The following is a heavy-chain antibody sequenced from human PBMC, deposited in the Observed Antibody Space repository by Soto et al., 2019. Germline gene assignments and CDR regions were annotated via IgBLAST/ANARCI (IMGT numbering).Heavy chain of an antibody. CDR3: ARFPPYYYGSGSYYNVGAFDI. Sequence: GGSLRLSCAASGFTFSDHYMDWVRQAPGKGLEWVGRTRNKANSYTTEYAASVKGRFTISRDDSKNSLYLQMNSLKTEDTAVYYCARFPPYYYGSGSYYNVGAFDIWGQGTMVTVSS. D-gene: IGHD3-10*01. CDR1: GFTFSDHY. V-gene: IGHV3-72*01. CDR2: TRNKANSYTT. J-gene: IGHJ3*02.